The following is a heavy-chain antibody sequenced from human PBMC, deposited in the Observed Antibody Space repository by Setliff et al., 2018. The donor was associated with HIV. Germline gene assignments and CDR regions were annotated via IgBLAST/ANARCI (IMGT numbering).Heavy chain of an antibody. CDR2: INHSGSA. Sequence: SETLSLTCAVYGGSFSGYYWSWIRQPPGKGLEWIGEINHSGSANYNPSLKSRLTISVDTSKNQFSLKLSSVTAADTAVYYCARAIFGIVYYYMDVWGKGTTVTVSS. CDR1: GGSFSGYY. CDR3: ARAIFGIVYYYMDV. D-gene: IGHD3-3*01. J-gene: IGHJ6*03. V-gene: IGHV4-34*01.